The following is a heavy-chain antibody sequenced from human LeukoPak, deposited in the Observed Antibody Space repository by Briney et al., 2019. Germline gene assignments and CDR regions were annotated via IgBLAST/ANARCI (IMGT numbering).Heavy chain of an antibody. Sequence: SETLSLTCTVSGGSISSGGYYWSWIRQHPGKGLEWIGYIYYSGSTYYNPSLKSRVTISVDTSKNQFSLKLSSVTAADTAVYYCARAGVSSSWAIDYWGQGTLVTVSS. CDR1: GGSISSGGYY. CDR2: IYYSGST. J-gene: IGHJ4*02. V-gene: IGHV4-31*03. D-gene: IGHD6-13*01. CDR3: ARAGVSSSWAIDY.